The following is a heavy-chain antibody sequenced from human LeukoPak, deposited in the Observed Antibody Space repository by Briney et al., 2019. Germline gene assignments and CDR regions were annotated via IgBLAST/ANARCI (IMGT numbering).Heavy chain of an antibody. D-gene: IGHD1-26*01. CDR2: ISGSGGST. CDR1: GFTFSSYA. CDR3: ARDQSLWELLRGYDAFDI. V-gene: IGHV3-23*01. Sequence: GGSLRLCCAASGFTFSSYAMSWVRQAPGKGLEWVSTISGSGGSTYYADSVKGRFTISRDNSKNTLYLQMNSLRAEDTAVYYCARDQSLWELLRGYDAFDIWGQGTMVTVSS. J-gene: IGHJ3*02.